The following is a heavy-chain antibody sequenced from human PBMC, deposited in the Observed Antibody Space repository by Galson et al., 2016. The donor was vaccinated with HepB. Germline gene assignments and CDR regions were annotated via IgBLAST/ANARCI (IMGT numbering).Heavy chain of an antibody. CDR3: ARGLRLRDSNVVVPPAPDY. CDR2: ISRGGDDK. J-gene: IGHJ4*02. D-gene: IGHD2-2*01. CDR1: GFTFSTYD. Sequence: SLRLSCAASGFTFSTYDMNWVRQAPGKGLEWVSFISRGGDDKYYTESLRGRFTISRDDTKNSLYLQINSLTVEDTAVYYCARGLRLRDSNVVVPPAPDYWGQRTLVTVSS. V-gene: IGHV3-21*06.